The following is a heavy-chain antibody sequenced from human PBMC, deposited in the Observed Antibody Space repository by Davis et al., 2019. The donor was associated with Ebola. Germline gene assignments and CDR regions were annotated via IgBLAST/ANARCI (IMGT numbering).Heavy chain of an antibody. J-gene: IGHJ5*02. CDR2: INPSGGST. Sequence: ASVKVSCKASGYTFNSYYIHWVRQAPGQGLEWMGIINPSGGSTTYAQKFQGRVTMTRDTSTRTVYMELSSLRSEDTAVYYCARVDYKDIVLMVYAPHGFDPWGQGTLVTVSS. D-gene: IGHD2-8*01. CDR3: ARVDYKDIVLMVYAPHGFDP. CDR1: GYTFNSYY. V-gene: IGHV1-46*02.